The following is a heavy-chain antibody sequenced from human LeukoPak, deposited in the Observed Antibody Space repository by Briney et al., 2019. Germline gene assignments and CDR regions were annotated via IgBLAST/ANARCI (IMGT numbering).Heavy chain of an antibody. V-gene: IGHV3-30*02. CDR2: IRYDGSNK. Sequence: GGSLRLSCAASGFTFSSYGMHWVRQAPGKGLEWVAFIRYDGSNKYYADSVKGRFTISRDNARNSLYLQMNSLRAEDTAVYYCARALNLLDPVTLDYWGQGALVTVSS. CDR1: GFTFSSYG. CDR3: ARALNLLDPVTLDY. J-gene: IGHJ4*02. D-gene: IGHD1-1*01.